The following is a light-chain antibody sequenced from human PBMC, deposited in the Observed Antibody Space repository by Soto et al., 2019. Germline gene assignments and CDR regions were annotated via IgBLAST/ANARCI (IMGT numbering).Light chain of an antibody. CDR1: QSISSW. CDR3: QQYIRYPLT. Sequence: DIQMTQSPSTLSASVGARVTITCRASQSISSWLAWYQQKPEKAPNLLSYKASSLESGVPSRFSATGSGTEFTLTISTLQPDDFATYYCQQYIRYPLTFGQGTRLEI. CDR2: KAS. V-gene: IGKV1-5*03. J-gene: IGKJ5*01.